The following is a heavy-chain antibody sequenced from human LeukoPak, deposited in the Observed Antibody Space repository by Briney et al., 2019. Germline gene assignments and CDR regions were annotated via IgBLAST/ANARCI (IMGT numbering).Heavy chain of an antibody. D-gene: IGHD4-17*01. CDR2: ISHSGGNT. Sequence: GGSLRLSCAASGLTFGNYALSWVRQAPGKGLEWVSGISHSGGNTYYSDSVKGRFTISRDNSENTLYLQMNSLRAEDTAVYYCARVWTATTPDYWGQGTLVTVSS. CDR3: ARVWTATTPDY. V-gene: IGHV3-23*01. J-gene: IGHJ4*02. CDR1: GLTFGNYA.